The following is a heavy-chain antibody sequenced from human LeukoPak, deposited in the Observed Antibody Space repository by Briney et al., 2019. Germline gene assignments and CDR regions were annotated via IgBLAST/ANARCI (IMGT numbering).Heavy chain of an antibody. CDR3: ARAPEFSSGWLLDC. V-gene: IGHV4-4*07. D-gene: IGHD6-19*01. Sequence: SETLSLTCSVSGGSMNTYYGSWIRQSAGKGLEWIGRIHTSGSTNYNPSLKSRVTMSVDTSKNQFSLKVSSVSAADTGVYYCARAPEFSSGWLLDCWGQGSLVTVSS. CDR2: IHTSGST. J-gene: IGHJ4*02. CDR1: GGSMNTYY.